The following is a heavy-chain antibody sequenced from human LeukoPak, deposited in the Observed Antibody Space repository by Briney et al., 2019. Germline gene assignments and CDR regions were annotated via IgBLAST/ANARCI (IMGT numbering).Heavy chain of an antibody. D-gene: IGHD5-18*01. Sequence: SAKVSCKASGGTFSSYAISWVRQAPGQGLEWMGGIIPIFGTANYAQKFQGRVTITADESTSTAYMELSSLRSEDTAVYYCARDLSPLDTGVSFDYWGQGTLSPSPQ. V-gene: IGHV1-69*13. J-gene: IGHJ4*02. CDR3: ARDLSPLDTGVSFDY. CDR2: IIPIFGTA. CDR1: GGTFSSYA.